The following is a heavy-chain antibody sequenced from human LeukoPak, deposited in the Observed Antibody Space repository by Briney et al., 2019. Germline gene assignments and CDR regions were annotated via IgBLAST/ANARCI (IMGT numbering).Heavy chain of an antibody. Sequence: SETLSLTCTVSGGSISSYYWSWIRQPPGKGLEWIGYIYYSGSTNYNPSLKSRVTISVDTSKNQFSLKLSSVTAADTAVYYCARGRHGYGYYIWGQGTLVTVPS. CDR1: GGSISSYY. CDR3: ARGRHGYGYYI. D-gene: IGHD5-18*01. J-gene: IGHJ4*02. V-gene: IGHV4-59*01. CDR2: IYYSGST.